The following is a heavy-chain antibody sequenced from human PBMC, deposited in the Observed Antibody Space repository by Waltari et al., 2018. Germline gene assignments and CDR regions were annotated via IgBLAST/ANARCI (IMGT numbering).Heavy chain of an antibody. J-gene: IGHJ4*02. D-gene: IGHD3-3*01. CDR1: GFTFSSYG. V-gene: IGHV3-30*02. CDR3: AKDPGTYLEWLLYYYVDY. CDR2: IRNDGSNK. Sequence: QVQLVESGGGVVQPGGSLRLSCAASGFTFSSYGMHWVRQAPGKGPEWLAFIRNDGSNKYYADSVKGPFTIARDNSKNTLYLQMNSLRSEDTAVYYCAKDPGTYLEWLLYYYVDYWGQGTLVTVSS.